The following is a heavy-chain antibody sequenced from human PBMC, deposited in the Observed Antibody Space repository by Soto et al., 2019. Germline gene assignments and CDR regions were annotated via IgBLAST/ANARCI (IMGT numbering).Heavy chain of an antibody. Sequence: QVQLVQSGAEVKKPGASVKVSCKASGYTFTSYDINWVRQATGQGLEWMGWMNPNSGNTGYAQKFQGGVTMTRNTSISKAYMELSSLRSEDTAVYYCARAREYYYGMDVWGQGTTVTVSS. V-gene: IGHV1-8*01. CDR1: GYTFTSYD. J-gene: IGHJ6*02. CDR2: MNPNSGNT. CDR3: ARAREYYYGMDV.